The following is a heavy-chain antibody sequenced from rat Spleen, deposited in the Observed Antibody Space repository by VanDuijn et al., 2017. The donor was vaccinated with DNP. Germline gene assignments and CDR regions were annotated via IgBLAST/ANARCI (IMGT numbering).Heavy chain of an antibody. J-gene: IGHJ3*01. CDR1: GFTFSAYY. V-gene: IGHV5-22*01. CDR3: VRWNSGHFDY. CDR2: IGSAAYAP. Sequence: EVQLVESGGGLVQPGRSLKLSCAASGFTFSAYYMAWVRQAPAKGLEWVAYIGSAAYAPYYTDSVKGRFAISRDNAKSTLYLQMNSLRSEDMATYYCVRWNSGHFDYWGHGTLVTVSS. D-gene: IGHD4-3*01.